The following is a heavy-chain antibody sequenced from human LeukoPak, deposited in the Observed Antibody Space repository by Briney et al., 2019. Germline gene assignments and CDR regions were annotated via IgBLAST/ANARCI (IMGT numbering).Heavy chain of an antibody. CDR1: GFTFSIYG. D-gene: IGHD1-26*01. CDR3: AKVATGTNSAYDY. V-gene: IGHV3-30*02. CDR2: IRYDGNNK. J-gene: IGHJ4*02. Sequence: GGSLRLSCAASGFTFSIYGMHWVRQAPGKGLEWVSFIRYDGNNKYYADSVKGRFTISRDNSKNTLYLQMNSLRVEDMAVYYCAKVATGTNSAYDYWGQGTRVTVSS.